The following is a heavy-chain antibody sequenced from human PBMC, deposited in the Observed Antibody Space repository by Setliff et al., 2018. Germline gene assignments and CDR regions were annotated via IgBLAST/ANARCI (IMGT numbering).Heavy chain of an antibody. Sequence: KPSETLSLTCSVSGESISSSSYYWGWIRQPPGKGLEWIGSINYSGITYYSPSLKSRVIVSVDTSKNQFPLKLSSVTAADTAVYYCSRLPGYCNGGNCYGYYTFDIWGQGPMVTVSS. CDR2: INYSGIT. CDR1: GESISSSSYY. V-gene: IGHV4-39*01. J-gene: IGHJ3*02. D-gene: IGHD2-15*01. CDR3: SRLPGYCNGGNCYGYYTFDI.